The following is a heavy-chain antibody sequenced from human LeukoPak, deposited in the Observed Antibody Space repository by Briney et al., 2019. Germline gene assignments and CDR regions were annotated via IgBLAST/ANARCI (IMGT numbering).Heavy chain of an antibody. CDR2: ISGSGGST. Sequence: PGGSLRLSCAASGFTFSSYAMSWVRQATGKGLEWVSAISGSGGSTYYADSVKGRFTISRDNSKNTLYLQMNSLRAEDTAVYYCAKDYGSGSYPHFDYWGQGTLVTVSS. CDR3: AKDYGSGSYPHFDY. J-gene: IGHJ4*02. CDR1: GFTFSSYA. D-gene: IGHD3-10*01. V-gene: IGHV3-23*01.